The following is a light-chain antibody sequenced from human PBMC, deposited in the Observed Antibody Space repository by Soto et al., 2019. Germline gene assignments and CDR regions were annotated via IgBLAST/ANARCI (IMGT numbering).Light chain of an antibody. CDR2: GAI. V-gene: IGKV3-15*01. CDR3: QQYADLPGT. J-gene: IGKJ1*01. Sequence: ETVVTHSTVTQSVSRGESSSLSWRASQSVSTKLAWYQQKPGQAPSLLIYGAITRATGIPARFSGTGSGTEFILTCSSLQSEDLALYYCQQYADLPGTCGQGTKVDIK. CDR1: QSVSTK.